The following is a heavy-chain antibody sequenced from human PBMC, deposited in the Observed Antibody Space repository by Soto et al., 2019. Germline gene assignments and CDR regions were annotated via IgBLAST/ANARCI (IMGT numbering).Heavy chain of an antibody. CDR1: GGTFSSYT. Sequence: QVQLVQSGAEVKKPGSSVKVSCKASGGTFSSYTISWVRQAPGQGLEWMGRIIPILGIANYAQKFQGRVTITADKSTSTAYMELSSLRSEDTGVYYCARDEAAGYSSGWYVFWGQGTLVTVSS. CDR2: IIPILGIA. CDR3: ARDEAAGYSSGWYVF. J-gene: IGHJ5*01. V-gene: IGHV1-69*08. D-gene: IGHD6-19*01.